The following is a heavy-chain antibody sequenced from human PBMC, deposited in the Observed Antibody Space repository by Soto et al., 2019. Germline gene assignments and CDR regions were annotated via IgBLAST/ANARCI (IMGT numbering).Heavy chain of an antibody. CDR3: AKCITALGPIDY. V-gene: IGHV4-4*02. CDR2: IYHSGSN. D-gene: IGHD6-6*01. Sequence: QVQLQESGPGLVKPSGTLSLTCAVSGGSISSGNWWSWVRQPPGKGLEWSGEIYHSGSNNYNPSLMSRVTISLDKSKNQFSLKLSSVTAADTAVYYCAKCITALGPIDYWGQGTLVTVSS. J-gene: IGHJ4*02. CDR1: GGSISSGNW.